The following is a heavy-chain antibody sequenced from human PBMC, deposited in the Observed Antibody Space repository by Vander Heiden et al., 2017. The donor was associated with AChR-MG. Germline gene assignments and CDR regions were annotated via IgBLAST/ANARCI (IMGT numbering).Heavy chain of an antibody. CDR2: IRSKAYGGTT. CDR3: TRDSWFVAVADTYYFDY. D-gene: IGHD6-19*01. V-gene: IGHV3-49*05. CDR1: GFTFGDYA. Sequence: EVQLVESGGGLVKPGRSLRLSCTASGFTFGDYAMGWFRQAPGKGLEWVGFIRSKAYGGTTEYAASVKGRFTISRDDSKSIAYLQMNSLKTEDTAVYYCTRDSWFVAVADTYYFDYWGQGTLVTVSS. J-gene: IGHJ4*02.